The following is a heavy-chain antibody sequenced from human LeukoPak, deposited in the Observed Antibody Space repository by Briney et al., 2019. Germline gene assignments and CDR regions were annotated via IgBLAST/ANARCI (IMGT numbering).Heavy chain of an antibody. CDR1: GFTFSSYG. Sequence: GGSLRLSCEASGFTFSSYGMHWVRQAPGKGLEWMAYIRYDGSNKYYADSVKGRFTISRDNAKNSLYLQMNSPRAEDTAVYYCARDYKAAQRYYYYYMDVWGKGTTVTVSS. V-gene: IGHV3-30*02. CDR3: ARDYKAAQRYYYYYMDV. CDR2: IRYDGSNK. J-gene: IGHJ6*03. D-gene: IGHD6-6*01.